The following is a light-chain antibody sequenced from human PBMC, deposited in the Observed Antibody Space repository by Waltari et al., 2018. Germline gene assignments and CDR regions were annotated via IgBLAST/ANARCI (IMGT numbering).Light chain of an antibody. CDR2: LGS. CDR3: MQALQTPWT. CDR1: QSLLHSSGDNY. Sequence: DIVMTQPPLSLPVTPGEPASISCRSSQSLLHSSGDNYLDWYLQKPGLSPQLLIYLGSNRASGVPDRFSGSGSGTDFTLKISRVEAEDVGVYYCMQALQTPWTFGQGTKVEIK. V-gene: IGKV2-28*01. J-gene: IGKJ1*01.